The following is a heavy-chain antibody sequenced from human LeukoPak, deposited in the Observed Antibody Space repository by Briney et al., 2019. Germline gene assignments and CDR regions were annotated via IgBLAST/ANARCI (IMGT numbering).Heavy chain of an antibody. Sequence: GGSLRLSCAASGFTFSSYEMNWVRQAPGKGLEWVSYISSSGSTIYYADSVKGRFTISRDNAKNSLYLRMNSLRAEDTAVYYCARDQWFGELLSPYYYGMDVWGKGTTVTVSS. D-gene: IGHD3-10*01. CDR3: ARDQWFGELLSPYYYGMDV. J-gene: IGHJ6*04. V-gene: IGHV3-48*03. CDR1: GFTFSSYE. CDR2: ISSSGSTI.